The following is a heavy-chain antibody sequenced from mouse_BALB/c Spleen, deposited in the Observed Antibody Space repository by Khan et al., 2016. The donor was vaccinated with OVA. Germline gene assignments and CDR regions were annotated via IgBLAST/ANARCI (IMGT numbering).Heavy chain of an antibody. D-gene: IGHD2-10*01. CDR3: ARNAYFGNYFDD. Sequence: QVQLQQSGAELVKPGASVKLSCKASGYTFTNYWVHWVKQRPGQGLEWIGEIYPNDGRSNNTEKLQNKATLTVDKSSSTAYMQLSSLTSEDSAAYYCARNAYFGNYFDDGGQGTTLTVSS. J-gene: IGHJ2*01. CDR2: IYPNDGRS. CDR1: GYTFTNYW. V-gene: IGHV1S81*02.